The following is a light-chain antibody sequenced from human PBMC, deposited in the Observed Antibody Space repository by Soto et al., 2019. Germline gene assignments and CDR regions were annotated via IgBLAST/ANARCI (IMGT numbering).Light chain of an antibody. J-gene: IGLJ2*01. V-gene: IGLV1-40*01. CDR1: SSNIGAGYD. Sequence: QSVLTQPPSVSGAPGQRVTISCTGSSSNIGAGYDVHWYQQLPGTAPKLLIYGNSNRPSGVPDRFSGSKSGTSASLAITGLQDEDEDDYYCQSDDSSLSGVVFGGGTKLTVL. CDR2: GNS. CDR3: QSDDSSLSGVV.